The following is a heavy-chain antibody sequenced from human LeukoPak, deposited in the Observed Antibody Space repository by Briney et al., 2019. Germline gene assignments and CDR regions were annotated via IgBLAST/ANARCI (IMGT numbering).Heavy chain of an antibody. V-gene: IGHV3-7*03. Sequence: GGSLRLSCAASGFTFSSYWMSWVRQAPGKGLEWVANIKQDGSEKYYVDSVKGRFTISRDNAKNSLYLQMNSLRAEDMALYYCAKDRYGSGSYEFDYWGQGTLVTVSS. J-gene: IGHJ4*02. CDR2: IKQDGSEK. CDR1: GFTFSSYW. D-gene: IGHD3-10*01. CDR3: AKDRYGSGSYEFDY.